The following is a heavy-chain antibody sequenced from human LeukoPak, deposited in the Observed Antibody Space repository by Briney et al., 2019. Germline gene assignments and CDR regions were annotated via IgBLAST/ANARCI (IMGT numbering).Heavy chain of an antibody. Sequence: ASVKVSCKASGYTFTIYYMHWVRQAPGQGLEWMGIINPSGGSTSYAQRFQGRVTMTRDTSTSTVYMELSSLRSEDTAVYYCARREYQGEYFDYWGQGTLVTVSS. CDR1: GYTFTIYY. CDR2: INPSGGST. D-gene: IGHD3-10*01. V-gene: IGHV1-46*01. CDR3: ARREYQGEYFDY. J-gene: IGHJ4*02.